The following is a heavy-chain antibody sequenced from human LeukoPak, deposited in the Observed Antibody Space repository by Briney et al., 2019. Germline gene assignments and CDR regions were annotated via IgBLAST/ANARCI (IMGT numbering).Heavy chain of an antibody. Sequence: ASVTVSCKASGYTFTSYDISWVRQATGQGLEWMGWMNPNSGNAGYAQRFQGRVTMTRNNSISTAYMELTSLRSEDTAVYYCARTPNSGVVPAAHLDYWGQGTLVTVSS. J-gene: IGHJ4*02. CDR3: ARTPNSGVVPAAHLDY. CDR2: MNPNSGNA. D-gene: IGHD2-2*01. V-gene: IGHV1-8*01. CDR1: GYTFTSYD.